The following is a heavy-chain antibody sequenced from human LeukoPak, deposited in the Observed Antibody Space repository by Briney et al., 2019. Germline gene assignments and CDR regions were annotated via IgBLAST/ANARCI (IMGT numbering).Heavy chain of an antibody. V-gene: IGHV4-59*11. CDR1: GGSISSHY. CDR2: IYYSGST. D-gene: IGHD1-26*01. CDR3: AREASWSYDY. Sequence: SETLSLTCTVSGGSISSHYWSWIRQPPGKGLEWIGYIYYSGSTNYNPSLKSRVTISVDTSKNQFSLKLSSVTAADTAVYYCAREASWSYDYWGQGTLVTVTS. J-gene: IGHJ4*02.